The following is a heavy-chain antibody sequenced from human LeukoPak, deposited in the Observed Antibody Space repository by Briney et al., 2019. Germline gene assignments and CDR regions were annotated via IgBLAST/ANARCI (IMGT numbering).Heavy chain of an antibody. V-gene: IGHV3-30*18. D-gene: IGHD3-22*01. Sequence: PGGSLRLSCAASGFTFSSYGMRWVRQAPGKGLEWVAVISYDGSNKYYADSVKGRFTISRDNSKNTLYLQMNSLRAEGTAVYYCAKSPYYDSSIDYWGQGTLVTVSS. CDR1: GFTFSSYG. CDR2: ISYDGSNK. CDR3: AKSPYYDSSIDY. J-gene: IGHJ4*02.